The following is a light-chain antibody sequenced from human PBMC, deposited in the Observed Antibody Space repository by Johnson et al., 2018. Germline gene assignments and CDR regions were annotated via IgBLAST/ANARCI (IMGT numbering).Light chain of an antibody. V-gene: IGLV1-51*02. Sequence: QSVLTQPPSVSAAPGQKVTISCSGSSSNIGHNYVSWYQQLPGTAPKLLIYENNKRPSGIPDRFSGSKSGTSATLAITGLQTGDEADYYCGPLDGILSAVNGFGTGTKVTGL. CDR1: SSNIGHNY. CDR2: ENN. J-gene: IGLJ1*01. CDR3: GPLDGILSAVNG.